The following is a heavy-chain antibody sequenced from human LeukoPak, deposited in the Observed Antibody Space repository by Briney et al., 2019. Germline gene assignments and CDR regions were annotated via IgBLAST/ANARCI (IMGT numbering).Heavy chain of an antibody. J-gene: IGHJ4*02. CDR2: ISYDGGNK. CDR1: GFTFSSYA. D-gene: IGHD1-26*01. V-gene: IGHV3-30*04. CDR3: ARGGEWELLPDFDY. Sequence: GGSLRLSCAASGFTFSSYAMHWVRQAPGKGLEWVAVISYDGGNKYYADSVKGRFTISRDNSKNTLYLQMNSLRAEDTAVYYCARGGEWELLPDFDYWGQGTLVTVS.